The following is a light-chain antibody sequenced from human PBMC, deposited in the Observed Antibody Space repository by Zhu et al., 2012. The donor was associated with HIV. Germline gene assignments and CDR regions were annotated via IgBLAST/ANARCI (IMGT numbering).Light chain of an antibody. Sequence: EIELTQSPAILSLSPGDTATLSCRASQSVSKYLAWYQHRPGQAPRLLIYDASKRATGIPARFSGSGSGTDFTLTISSLEPRSILLIYYCQQRSFGGGTRVEI. CDR2: DAS. V-gene: IGKV3-11*01. J-gene: IGKJ4*01. CDR1: QSVSKY. CDR3: QQRS.